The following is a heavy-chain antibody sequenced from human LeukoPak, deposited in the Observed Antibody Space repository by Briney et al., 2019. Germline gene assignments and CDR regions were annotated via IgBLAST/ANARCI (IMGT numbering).Heavy chain of an antibody. CDR2: VKSKIDGVTR. CDR1: GFTFTNAW. D-gene: IGHD1-26*01. Sequence: GGSLRLSCAASGFTFTNAWMSWVRQAPGKGLEWVGRVKSKIDGVTRDYAAPVKGKFTISTDDSKNTLYLQMNSLKTEDTAMYYCTSGLGASDFDYWGQGTLVTVSS. J-gene: IGHJ4*02. V-gene: IGHV3-15*01. CDR3: TSGLGASDFDY.